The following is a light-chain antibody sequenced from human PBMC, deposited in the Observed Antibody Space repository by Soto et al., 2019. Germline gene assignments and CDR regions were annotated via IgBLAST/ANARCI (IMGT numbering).Light chain of an antibody. CDR3: QNYDSAQFT. CDR2: ADS. J-gene: IGKJ3*01. Sequence: DIQMTQSPASLSASVGDRVTITCRASQGISNYLAWYQQKPGKVPKLLIYADSILQSGVPPRFSGSGSGTDFTLTISSLQPEDVATYYCQNYDSAQFTFGPGTKVDL. CDR1: QGISNY. V-gene: IGKV1-27*01.